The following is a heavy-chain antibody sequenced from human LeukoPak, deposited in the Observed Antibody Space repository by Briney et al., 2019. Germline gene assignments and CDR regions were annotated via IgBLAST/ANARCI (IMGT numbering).Heavy chain of an antibody. CDR3: ARERIAAAAPYYYYGMDV. D-gene: IGHD6-13*01. CDR1: GFTFSSYA. CDR2: KSYDGSNK. J-gene: IGHJ6*02. Sequence: QAGGSLRLSCAASGFTFSSYAMHWVRQAPGKGLEWVAVKSYDGSNKYYADSVKGRFAISRDNSKNTLYLQMNSLRAEDTAVYYCARERIAAAAPYYYYGMDVWGQGTTVTVSS. V-gene: IGHV3-30*09.